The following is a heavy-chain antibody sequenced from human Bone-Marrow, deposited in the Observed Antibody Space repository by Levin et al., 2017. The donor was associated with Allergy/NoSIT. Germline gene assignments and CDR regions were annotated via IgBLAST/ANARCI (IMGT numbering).Heavy chain of an antibody. D-gene: IGHD6-19*01. CDR1: GFTFSSFW. J-gene: IGHJ5*02. V-gene: IGHV4-59*01. CDR2: IYYTGSA. Sequence: AGGSLRLSCAASGFTFSSFWMHWVRQAPGKGLEWIGYIYYTGSATYSPSLESRVAMSVDTSKNQFSLTLSSVTAADTAVYFCAGGWDQAVADSDTWGQGILVTVSS. CDR3: AGGWDQAVADSDT.